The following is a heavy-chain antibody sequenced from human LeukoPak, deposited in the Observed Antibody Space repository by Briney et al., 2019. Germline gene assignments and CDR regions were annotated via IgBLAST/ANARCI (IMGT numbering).Heavy chain of an antibody. CDR1: GGSISSSSYY. CDR2: IYYSGST. V-gene: IGHV4-39*07. J-gene: IGHJ6*03. CDR3: ARVSGLDYYGSDYYMDV. Sequence: SETLSLTCTVSGGSISSSSYYWGWIRQPPGKGLEWIGSIYYSGSTYYNPSLKSRVTISVDTSKNQFSLKLSSVTAADTAVYYCARVSGLDYYGSDYYMDVWGKGTTVTVSS. D-gene: IGHD3-10*01.